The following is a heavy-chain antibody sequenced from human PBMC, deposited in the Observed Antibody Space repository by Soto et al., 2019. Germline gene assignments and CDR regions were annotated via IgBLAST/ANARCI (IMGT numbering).Heavy chain of an antibody. CDR1: GGSFSGYY. D-gene: IGHD2-21*01. CDR2: INHSGGT. CDR3: ARNIVVVGYYYYGMDV. J-gene: IGHJ6*02. V-gene: IGHV4-34*01. Sequence: SETLSLTCAVYGGSFSGYYWSWIRQPPGKGLEWIGEINHSGGTNYNPSLKSRVTISVDTSKNQFSLKLSSVTAADTAVYYCARNIVVVGYYYYGMDVWGQGTTVTVSS.